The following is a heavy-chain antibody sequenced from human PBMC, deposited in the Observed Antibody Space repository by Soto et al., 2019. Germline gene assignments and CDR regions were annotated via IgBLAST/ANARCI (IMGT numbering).Heavy chain of an antibody. D-gene: IGHD5-18*01. CDR2: IIPIFGTA. Sequence: QVQLVQSGAEVKKPGSSVKVSCKASGGTFSSYAISWVRQAPGQGLEWMGGIIPIFGTANYAQKFQGRVTITADESTSTAYMELSSLRSEATAVYYCAGGEVDTAMVLEGYFDYWGQGTLVTVSS. CDR3: AGGEVDTAMVLEGYFDY. V-gene: IGHV1-69*12. CDR1: GGTFSSYA. J-gene: IGHJ4*02.